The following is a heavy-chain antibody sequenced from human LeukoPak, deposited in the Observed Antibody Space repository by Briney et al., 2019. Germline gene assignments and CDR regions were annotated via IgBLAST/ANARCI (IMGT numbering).Heavy chain of an antibody. J-gene: IGHJ6*03. D-gene: IGHD6-19*01. Sequence: GGSLRLSCVASGFILSTSEMNWVRQAPGKGLEWVSFISTDGTIYYADSVKGRFTLSRDNAKNSLYLQINSLRAEDTAVYYCATSRCGWGTYHYMNVWGKGTTVTISS. V-gene: IGHV3-48*03. CDR2: ISTDGTI. CDR3: ATSRCGWGTYHYMNV. CDR1: GFILSTSE.